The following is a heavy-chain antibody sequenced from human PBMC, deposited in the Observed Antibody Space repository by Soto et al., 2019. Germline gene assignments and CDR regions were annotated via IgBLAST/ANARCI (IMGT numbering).Heavy chain of an antibody. CDR1: GGTFSNHA. CDR3: ATADTVVVGADRAFDI. J-gene: IGHJ3*02. D-gene: IGHD2-21*01. Sequence: QVLLVQSGPEVKKPGSSVKISCKASGGTFSNHAFSWVRQAPGQGLEWMGTIIPIFGATHYAQNFQGRVAITADESTSPAYRDLSSLRFEDTAVYYWATADTVVVGADRAFDIWGQGTMVTVSS. V-gene: IGHV1-69*18. CDR2: IIPIFGAT.